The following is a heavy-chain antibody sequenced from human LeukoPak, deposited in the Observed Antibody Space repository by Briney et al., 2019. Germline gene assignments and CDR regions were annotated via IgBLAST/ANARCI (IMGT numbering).Heavy chain of an antibody. J-gene: IGHJ6*04. Sequence: SETLSLTCAVYGGSFSGYYWSWIRQPPGKGLEWIGEINHSGSTNYNPSLKSRVTISVDTSKNQFSLKLSSVTAADTAVYYCARVASLWDIVVVPALRRIMDVWGKGTTVTVSS. CDR3: ARVASLWDIVVVPALRRIMDV. CDR1: GGSFSGYY. D-gene: IGHD2-2*01. V-gene: IGHV4-34*01. CDR2: INHSGST.